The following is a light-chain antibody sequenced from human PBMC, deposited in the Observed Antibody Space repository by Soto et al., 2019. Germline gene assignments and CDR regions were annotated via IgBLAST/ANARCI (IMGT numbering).Light chain of an antibody. CDR1: QGISNN. J-gene: IGKJ1*01. CDR2: AAS. V-gene: IGKV1-27*01. CDR3: QNYNGAPWT. Sequence: DIQMTQSPSSLSASVGDRVTITCRASQGISNNLVWNQQKQGKVPKLLIYAASTLQSGVPSRFSGSGSGTDFTLTISSLQPEDVATYYCQNYNGAPWTFGQGTKVEIK.